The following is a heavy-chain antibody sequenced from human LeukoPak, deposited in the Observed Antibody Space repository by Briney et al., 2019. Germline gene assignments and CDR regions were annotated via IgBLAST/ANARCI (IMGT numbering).Heavy chain of an antibody. CDR2: MNPNSGNT. V-gene: IGHV1-8*02. Sequence: ASVKVSCKASGYTFTGYYMHWVRQATGQGLEWMGWMNPNSGNTGYAQKFQGRVTMTRNTSISTAYMELSSLRSEDTAVYYCARVITRWFGEPGPFDPWGQGTLVTVSS. CDR1: GYTFTGYY. D-gene: IGHD3-10*01. J-gene: IGHJ5*02. CDR3: ARVITRWFGEPGPFDP.